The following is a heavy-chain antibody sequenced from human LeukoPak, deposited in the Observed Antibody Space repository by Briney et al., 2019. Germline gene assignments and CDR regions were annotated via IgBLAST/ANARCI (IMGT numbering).Heavy chain of an antibody. J-gene: IGHJ3*02. CDR2: IIPIFGTA. V-gene: IGHV1-69*13. CDR3: ARLLHQGSITMVRGPQAWAFGI. CDR1: GGTFSSYA. D-gene: IGHD3-10*01. Sequence: ASVKVSCKASGGTFSSYAISWVRQAPGQGLEWMGGIIPIFGTANYAQKFQGRVTITADESTSTAYMELSSLRSEDTAVYYCARLLHQGSITMVRGPQAWAFGIWGQGTMVTVSS.